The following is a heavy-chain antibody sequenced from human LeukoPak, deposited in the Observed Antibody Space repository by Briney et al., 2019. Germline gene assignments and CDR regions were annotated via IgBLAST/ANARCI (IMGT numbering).Heavy chain of an antibody. Sequence: TSQTLSLTCAVSGGSISSGGYSWSWIRQPPGKGLEWIGYIYYSGSTYYNPSLKSRVTISVDTSKNQFSLKLSSVTAADTAVYYCAREGTAAAGHNWFDPWGQGTLVTVSS. D-gene: IGHD6-13*01. CDR3: AREGTAAAGHNWFDP. CDR2: IYYSGST. V-gene: IGHV4-30-4*07. J-gene: IGHJ5*02. CDR1: GGSISSGGYS.